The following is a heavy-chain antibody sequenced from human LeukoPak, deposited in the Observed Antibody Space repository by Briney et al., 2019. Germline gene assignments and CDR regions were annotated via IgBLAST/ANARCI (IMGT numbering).Heavy chain of an antibody. D-gene: IGHD1-1*01. J-gene: IGHJ4*02. CDR3: ERQNWNDYY. Sequence: SETLSLTCAVYGGSLSGYYWSWIRQPPGKGLEWIGEINYRGSTNYNPSLKSRATISLDTSKNQFSLKLSSVTAADTAVYYCERQNWNDYYWGQGTLVTVSS. CDR1: GGSLSGYY. V-gene: IGHV4-34*01. CDR2: INYRGST.